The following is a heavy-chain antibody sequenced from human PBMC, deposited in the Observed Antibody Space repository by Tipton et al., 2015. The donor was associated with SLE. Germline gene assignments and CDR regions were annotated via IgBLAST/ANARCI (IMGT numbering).Heavy chain of an antibody. Sequence: SLRLSCAASGFSFNRYAMSWVRQAPGKGLEWVSRISGSDGSTYYAGSVKGRFTISREDSKNTLYLQMNNLRGDDTALYYCAKDRGSDYRDTFDLWGQGTRVTVSS. CDR2: ISGSDGST. CDR1: GFSFNRYA. D-gene: IGHD4-11*01. V-gene: IGHV3-23*01. J-gene: IGHJ3*01. CDR3: AKDRGSDYRDTFDL.